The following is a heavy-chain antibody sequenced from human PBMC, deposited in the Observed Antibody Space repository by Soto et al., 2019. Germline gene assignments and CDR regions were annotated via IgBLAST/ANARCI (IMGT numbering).Heavy chain of an antibody. CDR2: ISAYNGNT. J-gene: IGHJ3*02. V-gene: IGHV1-18*01. CDR1: GYTFTSYG. Sequence: QVQLVQSGAEVKKPGASVKVSCKASGYTFTSYGISWVRQAPGQGLEWMGWISAYNGNTNYAQKLQGRVTMTTDTSTSKAYMELRSLRSDDTAVYYCARDNIVVVPAANDAFDIWGQGTMVTVSS. CDR3: ARDNIVVVPAANDAFDI. D-gene: IGHD2-2*01.